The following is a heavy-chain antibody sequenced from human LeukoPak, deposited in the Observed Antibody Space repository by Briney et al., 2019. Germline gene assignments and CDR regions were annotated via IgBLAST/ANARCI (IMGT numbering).Heavy chain of an antibody. CDR1: GFTFSSYA. V-gene: IGHV3-23*01. D-gene: IGHD3-22*01. J-gene: IGHJ6*02. CDR2: ISGSGGST. Sequence: GGSLRLSCAASGFTFSSYAMSWVRQAPGKGLEWVSAISGSGGSTYYADSVKGRFTISRDNSKNTLYLQMNSLRAEDTAVYYCARLASNYYDSSGLPSTVGYYYGMDVWGQGTTVTVSS. CDR3: ARLASNYYDSSGLPSTVGYYYGMDV.